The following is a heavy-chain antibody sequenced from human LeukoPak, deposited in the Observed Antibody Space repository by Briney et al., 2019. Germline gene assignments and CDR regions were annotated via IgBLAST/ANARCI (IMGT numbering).Heavy chain of an antibody. CDR3: ARGRLYPNNWFDP. J-gene: IGHJ5*02. CDR2: IIPIFGTA. V-gene: IGHV1-69*05. CDR1: GGTFSSYA. D-gene: IGHD4/OR15-4a*01. Sequence: SVKVSCKASGGTFSSYAISWVRQAPGQGLEWMGGIIPIFGTANYAQKFQGRVTITTDESTSTAYMELSSLRSEDTAVYYCARGRLYPNNWFDPWGQGTLVTVSS.